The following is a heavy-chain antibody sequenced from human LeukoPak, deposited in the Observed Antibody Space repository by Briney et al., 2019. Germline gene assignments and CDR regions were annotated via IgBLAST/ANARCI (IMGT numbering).Heavy chain of an antibody. D-gene: IGHD2-2*01. CDR2: ISGSGGST. CDR3: ASPPRGTRTQNYFDY. Sequence: PGGSLRLSCAASGFTFSSYAMSSVRQAPGKGLEWVSAISGSGGSTYYADSVKGRFTISRDNSKNTLYLQMNSLRAVDTAVYYCASPPRGTRTQNYFDYWGQGTLVTVSS. J-gene: IGHJ4*02. V-gene: IGHV3-23*01. CDR1: GFTFSSYA.